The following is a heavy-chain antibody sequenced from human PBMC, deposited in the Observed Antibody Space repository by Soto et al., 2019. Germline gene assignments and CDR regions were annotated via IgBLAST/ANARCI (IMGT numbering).Heavy chain of an antibody. CDR1: AFTFSSYA. Sequence: PGGSLRLSCAASAFTFSSYAMNWVRQAPGKGLEWVSTITGSGETTYYGDSVKGRFTISRDNSKNTLYLQMDNLTADDTAIYYWAKSQIVAAHYGDYWGQGTLVTVSS. CDR3: AKSQIVAAHYGDY. D-gene: IGHD3-22*01. CDR2: ITGSGETT. V-gene: IGHV3-23*01. J-gene: IGHJ4*02.